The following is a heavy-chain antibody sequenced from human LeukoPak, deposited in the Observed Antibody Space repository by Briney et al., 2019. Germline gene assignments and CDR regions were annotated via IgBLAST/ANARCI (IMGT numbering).Heavy chain of an antibody. Sequence: SETLSLTCTVSGGSISNYYWSWIRQPPGKGLEWIGYIYYSGSTYYNPSLRSRVTISVDTSKNQCSLNLNSVTAADTALYYGARALSGTYGLFQHWGQGTLVTVSS. D-gene: IGHD1-26*01. CDR2: IYYSGST. CDR1: GGSISNYY. V-gene: IGHV4-59*01. J-gene: IGHJ1*01. CDR3: ARALSGTYGLFQH.